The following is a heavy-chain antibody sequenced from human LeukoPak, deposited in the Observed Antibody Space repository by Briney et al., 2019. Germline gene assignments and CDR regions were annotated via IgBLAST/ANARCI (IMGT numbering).Heavy chain of an antibody. CDR2: ISGSGGST. V-gene: IGHV3-23*01. CDR1: GFTFSSYG. J-gene: IGHJ4*02. CDR3: AKSPRSGALGEQLVHNY. D-gene: IGHD6-6*01. Sequence: GGSLRLSCAASGFTFSSYGMSWVRQAPGKGLEWVSAISGSGGSTYYADSVKGRFTISRDNSKNTLYLQMNSLRAEDTAVYYCAKSPRSGALGEQLVHNYWGQGTLVTVSS.